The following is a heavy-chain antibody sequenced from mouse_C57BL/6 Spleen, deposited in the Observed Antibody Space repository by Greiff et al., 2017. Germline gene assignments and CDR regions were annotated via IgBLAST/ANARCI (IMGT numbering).Heavy chain of an antibody. J-gene: IGHJ4*01. Sequence: VKLQQPGAELVKPGASVKLSCKASGYTFTSYWMHWVKQRPGQGLEWIGMIHPNSGSTNYNEKFKSKATLTVDKSSSTAYMQLSSLTSEDSAVYYCARDYERDYYAMDYWGQGTSVTVSS. CDR3: ARDYERDYYAMDY. CDR2: IHPNSGST. D-gene: IGHD1-1*01. V-gene: IGHV1-64*01. CDR1: GYTFTSYW.